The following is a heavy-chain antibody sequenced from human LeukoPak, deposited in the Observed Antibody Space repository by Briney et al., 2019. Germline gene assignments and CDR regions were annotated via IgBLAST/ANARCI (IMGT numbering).Heavy chain of an antibody. CDR2: IRHDGSNK. D-gene: IGHD2-15*01. V-gene: IGHV3-30*02. CDR3: ARVVVGIPPTPFDY. Sequence: PGGSLRLSCAASGFTFSSYGMHWVRQAPGKGLEWVAFIRHDGSNKYYADSVKGRFTISRDNSKNTLYLQMNNLRAEDTAVYYCARVVVGIPPTPFDYWGQGTLVTVSS. J-gene: IGHJ4*02. CDR1: GFTFSSYG.